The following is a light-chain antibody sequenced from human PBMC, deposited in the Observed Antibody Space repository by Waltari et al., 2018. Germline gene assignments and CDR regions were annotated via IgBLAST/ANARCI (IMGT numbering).Light chain of an antibody. CDR1: QSINTY. Sequence: DIQMTQSPSSLSASVGDRVTITCRASQSINTYLNWYQRKPGEAPKLLIYGASTLESGVPSRFSGSGSGTDFTLTISSLQPEDFATYYCQQSYTSPPTFGQGTNVEIK. CDR3: QQSYTSPPT. CDR2: GAS. J-gene: IGKJ1*01. V-gene: IGKV1-39*01.